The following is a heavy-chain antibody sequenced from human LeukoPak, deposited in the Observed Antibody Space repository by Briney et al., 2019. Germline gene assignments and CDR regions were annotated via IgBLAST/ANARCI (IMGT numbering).Heavy chain of an antibody. CDR1: GGSISSYY. D-gene: IGHD2-2*01. Sequence: SETLSLTCTVSGGSISSYYWSWIRQPPGKGLEWIGEINHSGSTNYNPSLKSRVTISVDTSKNQFSLKLSSVTAADTAVYYCARGGTKYCSSTSCQKFDYWGQGTLVTVSS. CDR2: INHSGST. V-gene: IGHV4-34*01. J-gene: IGHJ4*02. CDR3: ARGGTKYCSSTSCQKFDY.